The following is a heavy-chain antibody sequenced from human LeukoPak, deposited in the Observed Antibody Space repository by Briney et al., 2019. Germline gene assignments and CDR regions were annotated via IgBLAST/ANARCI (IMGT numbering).Heavy chain of an antibody. CDR3: GRRFCNSCPLDF. V-gene: IGHV3-66*04. CDR2: FLAGGLL. CDR1: GFNVTTNN. D-gene: IGHD2-21*01. Sequence: GGSLRLSCVGSGFNVTTNNMYWVRQAPGNGLECVSTFLAGGLLDYADSVRDRFTISRDTSKNTLYLQMNSLSAEDTAVYYCGRRFCNSCPLDFWGQGTLVTVSS. J-gene: IGHJ4*02.